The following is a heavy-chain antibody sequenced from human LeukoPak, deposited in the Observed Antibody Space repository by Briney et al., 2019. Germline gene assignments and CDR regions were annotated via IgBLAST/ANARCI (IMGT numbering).Heavy chain of an antibody. V-gene: IGHV3-30*02. CDR1: GFTFRSYS. CDR3: AKDPGPAAIPHYMDV. CDR2: VRYDGSSE. D-gene: IGHD2-2*02. Sequence: GGSLRLSCAASGFTFRSYSMNWVRQAPGKGLEWVAFVRYDGSSEYYADSVKGRFTISRDNSKNTLYLQMNSLRAEDTAVYYCAKDPGPAAIPHYMDVWGKGTTVTVSS. J-gene: IGHJ6*03.